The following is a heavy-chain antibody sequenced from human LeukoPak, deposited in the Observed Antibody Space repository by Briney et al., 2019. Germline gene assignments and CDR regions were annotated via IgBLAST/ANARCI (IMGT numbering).Heavy chain of an antibody. CDR3: ARHLIAWFGELLYSYYFDY. CDR2: IYYSGST. D-gene: IGHD3-10*01. Sequence: SETLSLTCIVSGVSFSSYYWSWIRQPPGKGLEWIGYIYYSGSTNYNPSLKSRVTISVDTSKNQSSLKLSSVTAADTAVYYCARHLIAWFGELLYSYYFDYWGQGTLVTVSS. CDR1: GVSFSSYY. V-gene: IGHV4-59*08. J-gene: IGHJ4*02.